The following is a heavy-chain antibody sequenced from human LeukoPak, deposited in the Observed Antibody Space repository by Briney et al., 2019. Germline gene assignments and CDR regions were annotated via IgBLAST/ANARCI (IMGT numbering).Heavy chain of an antibody. CDR3: ARGLAVGRFDY. V-gene: IGHV3-74*01. CDR1: GITFGNNW. Sequence: PGGSLRLSCAASGITFGNNWMHWVRQGPGKGLVWISRINSDGGGAIYADSVKGRFTVSRDNAKNTLYLQMNSLRAEDTAVYYCARGLAVGRFDYWGQGTLVTVSS. D-gene: IGHD6-19*01. CDR2: INSDGGGA. J-gene: IGHJ4*02.